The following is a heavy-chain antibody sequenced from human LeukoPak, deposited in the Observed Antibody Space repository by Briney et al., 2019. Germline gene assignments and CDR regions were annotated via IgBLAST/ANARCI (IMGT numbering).Heavy chain of an antibody. Sequence: PGGSLRLSCTASGFTFGDYTMTWFRQAPGKGLEWVGFIRSKAYGGTTEYAASVKGRFTISRDDSKSIAYLQMNGLKTEDTAVYYCTRDQVLRYFDWSRRNGMDVWGQGTTVTVSS. D-gene: IGHD3-9*01. CDR2: IRSKAYGGTT. CDR1: GFTFGDYT. J-gene: IGHJ6*02. CDR3: TRDQVLRYFDWSRRNGMDV. V-gene: IGHV3-49*03.